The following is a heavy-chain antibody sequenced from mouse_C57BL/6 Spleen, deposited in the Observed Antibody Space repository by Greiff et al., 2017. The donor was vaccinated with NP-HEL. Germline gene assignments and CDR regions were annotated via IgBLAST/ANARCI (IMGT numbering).Heavy chain of an antibody. CDR2: IDPSDSYT. D-gene: IGHD2-4*01. Sequence: QVQLQQPGAELVMPGASVKLSCKASGYTFTSYWMHWVKQRPGQGLEWIGEIDPSDSYTNYNQKFKGKSTLTVDKSSSTAYMQLSSLTSEDSAVYYCAREDYDGRLDYWGQGTTLTVSS. V-gene: IGHV1-69*01. CDR1: GYTFTSYW. J-gene: IGHJ2*01. CDR3: AREDYDGRLDY.